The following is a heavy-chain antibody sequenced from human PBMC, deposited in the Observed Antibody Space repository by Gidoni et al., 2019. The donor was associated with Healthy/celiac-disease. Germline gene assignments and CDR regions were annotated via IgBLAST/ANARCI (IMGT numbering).Heavy chain of an antibody. CDR3: ARGNDFWSGYYPDFDY. CDR1: GFTFSSYS. Sequence: EVQLVESGRGLVKPGGSLRLSCAASGFTFSSYSMNWVRQAPGKGLEWVSSISSSSNYIYYADSVKGRFTISRDNAKNSLYLQMNSLRAEDTAVYYCARGNDFWSGYYPDFDYWGQGTLVTVSS. D-gene: IGHD3-3*01. J-gene: IGHJ4*02. V-gene: IGHV3-21*01. CDR2: ISSSSNYI.